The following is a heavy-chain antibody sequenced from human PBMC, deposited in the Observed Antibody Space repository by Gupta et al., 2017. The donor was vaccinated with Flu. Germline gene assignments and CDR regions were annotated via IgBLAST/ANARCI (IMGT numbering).Heavy chain of an antibody. J-gene: IGHJ4*02. V-gene: IGHV3-23*01. CDR1: GFTFSSYG. CDR2: ISGSGEST. CDR3: AKGDDYGDYFGSSHPDY. Sequence: EAQLLEPGAGLVQPGGSLRPFCAASGFTFSSYGMSWVRQAPGKGLEWVSGISGSGESTYYADSVKSRFTVSRDNSRSTLYLQMNSLRADDTAVYYCAKGDDYGDYFGSSHPDYWGQGTLVTVSS. D-gene: IGHD4-17*01.